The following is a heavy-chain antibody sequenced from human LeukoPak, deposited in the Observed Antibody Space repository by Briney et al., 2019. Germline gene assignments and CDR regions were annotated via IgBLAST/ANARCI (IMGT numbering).Heavy chain of an antibody. Sequence: PGGSLRLSCAASGFTVSSNYMSWVRQAPGKGLEGVSVIYSGGSTYYADSVKGRFTISGDNSKNTLYLQMNSLRAEDTAVYYCASSLGVVGSFDYWGQGTLVTVSS. D-gene: IGHD2-2*01. CDR3: ASSLGVVGSFDY. V-gene: IGHV3-53*01. CDR2: IYSGGST. J-gene: IGHJ4*02. CDR1: GFTVSSNY.